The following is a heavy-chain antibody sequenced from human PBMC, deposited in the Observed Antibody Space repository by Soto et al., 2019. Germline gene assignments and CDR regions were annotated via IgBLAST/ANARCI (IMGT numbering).Heavy chain of an antibody. J-gene: IGHJ5*02. CDR2: IYWDDDK. Sequence: QITLKESGPTLVKPTQTLTLTCTFSGFSLSTSGVGVGWIRQPPGKALEWLALIYWDDDKRYSPSLKSRLTITKDTSKHQVVLTMTNMDPVDTATYYCAHSRTGMPNLDNWFDPWGQGTLVTVSS. D-gene: IGHD2-2*01. V-gene: IGHV2-5*02. CDR1: GFSLSTSGVG. CDR3: AHSRTGMPNLDNWFDP.